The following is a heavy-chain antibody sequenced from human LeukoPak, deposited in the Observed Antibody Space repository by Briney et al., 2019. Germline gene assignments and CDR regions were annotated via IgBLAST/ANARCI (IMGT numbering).Heavy chain of an antibody. J-gene: IGHJ4*02. V-gene: IGHV3-21*01. D-gene: IGHD3-3*01. CDR1: GFTFSNFA. CDR3: ARGDDPAFNY. CDR2: ISRSSSYI. Sequence: PGGSLRLSCAASGFTFSNFAMNWVRQAPGKGLERVSSISRSSSYIYYADSMKGRFTISRDNAKNSLHLQMNSLGAEDTAVYYCARGDDPAFNYWGQGTLVTVSS.